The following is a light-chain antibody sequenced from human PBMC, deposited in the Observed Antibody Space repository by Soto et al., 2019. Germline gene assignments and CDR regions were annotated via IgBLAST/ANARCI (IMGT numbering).Light chain of an antibody. Sequence: EIVLTQSPGTLSLSPGERVTLSCRASQSVSSNYLAWYQQKPGQPPRLLIYGASNRATGIPDRFSGSGSGTDFTLTITRLEPEDFAVYYCQQYGSSQWTFGQGTKVDIK. J-gene: IGKJ1*01. CDR1: QSVSSNY. CDR2: GAS. V-gene: IGKV3-20*01. CDR3: QQYGSSQWT.